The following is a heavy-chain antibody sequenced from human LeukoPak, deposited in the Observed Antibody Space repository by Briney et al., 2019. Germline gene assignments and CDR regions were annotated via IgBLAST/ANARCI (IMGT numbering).Heavy chain of an antibody. D-gene: IGHD3-22*01. J-gene: IGHJ4*02. CDR2: ISGSGGST. V-gene: IGHV3-23*01. CDR3: ASITMIVVVYYFDY. Sequence: GGSLRLSCAASGFTFSSYAMSWVRQAPGKGLEWVSAISGSGGSTYYADSVKGRFTISRDNSKNTLYLQMNSLRAEDTAVYYCASITMIVVVYYFDYWGQGTLVTVSS. CDR1: GFTFSSYA.